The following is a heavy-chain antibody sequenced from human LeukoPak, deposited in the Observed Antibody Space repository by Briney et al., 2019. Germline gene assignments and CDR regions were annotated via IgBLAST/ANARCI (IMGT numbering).Heavy chain of an antibody. Sequence: SETLSLTCTVSGGSIISYYWSWIRQPPGKGLEWIGYIYYSGSTNYNPSLKSRVTISVDTSKNQFSLKLSSVTAADTAVYYCARDNYGDSVWFDPWGQATLVTVSS. J-gene: IGHJ5*02. CDR1: GGSIISYY. V-gene: IGHV4-59*01. CDR3: ARDNYGDSVWFDP. D-gene: IGHD4-17*01. CDR2: IYYSGST.